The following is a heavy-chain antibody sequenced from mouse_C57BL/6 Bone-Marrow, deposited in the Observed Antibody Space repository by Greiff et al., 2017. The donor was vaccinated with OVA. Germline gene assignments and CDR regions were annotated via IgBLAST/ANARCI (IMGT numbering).Heavy chain of an antibody. CDR3: ARRRTTVVAPFDY. CDR2: ISSGGSYT. D-gene: IGHD1-1*01. J-gene: IGHJ2*01. CDR1: GFTFSSYG. V-gene: IGHV5-6*02. Sequence: EVKVVESGGDLVKPGGSLKLSCAASGFTFSSYGMSWVRQTPDKRLEWVATISSGGSYTYYPDSVKGRFTISRDNAKNTLYLQMSSLKSEDTAMYYCARRRTTVVAPFDYWGQGTTLTVSS.